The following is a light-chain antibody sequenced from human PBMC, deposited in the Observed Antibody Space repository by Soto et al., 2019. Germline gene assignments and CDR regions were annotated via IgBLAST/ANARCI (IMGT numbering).Light chain of an antibody. Sequence: QSALTQPASVSGSPGQSITISCTGTSSDVGGYNSVSWYQQHPGKVPKIMMYDVSIRPSGVPDRFSGSKSGNTASLTISGLQAEDEADYYSSSYTSIPALVFATGTKLTVL. J-gene: IGLJ1*01. CDR1: SSDVGGYNS. CDR2: DVS. CDR3: SSYTSIPALV. V-gene: IGLV2-14*01.